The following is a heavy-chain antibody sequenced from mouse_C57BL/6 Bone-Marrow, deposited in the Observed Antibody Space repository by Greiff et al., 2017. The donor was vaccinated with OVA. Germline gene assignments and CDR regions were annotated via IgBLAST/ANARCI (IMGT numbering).Heavy chain of an antibody. V-gene: IGHV1-64*01. CDR1: GYTFTSYW. CDR2: IHPNSGST. CDR3: ARFDGYYTFAY. D-gene: IGHD2-3*01. J-gene: IGHJ3*01. Sequence: VQLQQSGAELVKPGASVKLSCKASGYTFTSYWMHWVKQRPGQGLEWIGMIHPNSGSTNYNEKFKSKATLTVDKSTSTAYMQLSSLTSEDSAVYYCARFDGYYTFAYWGQGTLVTVSA.